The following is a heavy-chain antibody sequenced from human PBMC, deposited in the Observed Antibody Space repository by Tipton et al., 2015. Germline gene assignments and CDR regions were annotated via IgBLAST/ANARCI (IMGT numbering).Heavy chain of an antibody. Sequence: TLSLTCTVSGGSVNNYNYYWGWIRQPPGKGLEWIGSIHYSGSTYYHPSLKSRVTLSVDTSKNQFSLKLSSVTAADTAFYYCARHAETYYDIFTGYFDWGQGTLVTVSS. CDR2: IHYSGST. D-gene: IGHD3-9*01. J-gene: IGHJ4*02. CDR1: GGSVNNYNYY. CDR3: ARHAETYYDIFTGYFD. V-gene: IGHV4-39*01.